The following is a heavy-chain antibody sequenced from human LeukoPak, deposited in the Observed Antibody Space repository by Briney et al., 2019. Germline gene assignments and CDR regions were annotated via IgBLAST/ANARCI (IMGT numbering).Heavy chain of an antibody. CDR3: ARLEGCSGGSCYKPSFDY. Sequence: PSETLSLTCAVSGGSISSGGYSWSWIRQPPGKGLEWIGYIYHSGSTYDNPSLKSRVTISVDRSKNQFSLKLSSVTAADTAVYYCARLEGCSGGSCYKPSFDYWGQGTLVTVSS. CDR1: GGSISSGGYS. V-gene: IGHV4-30-2*01. CDR2: IYHSGST. D-gene: IGHD2-15*01. J-gene: IGHJ4*02.